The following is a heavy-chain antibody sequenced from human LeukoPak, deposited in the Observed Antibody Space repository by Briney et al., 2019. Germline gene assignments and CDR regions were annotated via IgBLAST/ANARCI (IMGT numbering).Heavy chain of an antibody. CDR1: GFTFSSYS. Sequence: GGSLRLSCAASGFTFSSYSMNWVRQAPGRGLEWVSSISSSSSYIYYADSVKGRFTISRDNAKNSLYLQMNSLRAEDTAVYYCAREPGYSSSWDTIPSGDYWGQGTLVTVSS. V-gene: IGHV3-21*01. CDR3: AREPGYSSSWDTIPSGDY. CDR2: ISSSSSYI. J-gene: IGHJ4*02. D-gene: IGHD6-13*01.